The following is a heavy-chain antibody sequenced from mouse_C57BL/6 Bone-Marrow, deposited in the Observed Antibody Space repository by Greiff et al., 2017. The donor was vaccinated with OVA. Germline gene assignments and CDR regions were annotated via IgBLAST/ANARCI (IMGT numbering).Heavy chain of an antibody. V-gene: IGHV5-16*01. Sequence: EVKLVESEGGLVQPGSSMKLSCTASGFTFSDYYMAWVRQVPEKGLEWVANINYDGSSTYYLDSLKSRFIISRDNAKNILYLQMSSLKSEDTATYYCAREIWCYEAMDYWGQGTSVTVSS. CDR2: INYDGSST. CDR3: AREIWCYEAMDY. CDR1: GFTFSDYY. D-gene: IGHD1-1*01. J-gene: IGHJ4*01.